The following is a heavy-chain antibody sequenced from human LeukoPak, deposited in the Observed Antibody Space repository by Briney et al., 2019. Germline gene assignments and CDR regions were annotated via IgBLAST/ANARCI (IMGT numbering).Heavy chain of an antibody. CDR2: IYYSGTT. CDR1: GGSVRSYY. Sequence: PSETVSLTCTVSGGSVRSYYWKWIPQPPGKGLEWIGYIYYSGTTNYTPSLKSRVTISVDTSKNQFSLKLSSVTAADTAVYYCARWDSGSYFLDYWGQGTLVTVSS. V-gene: IGHV4-59*02. D-gene: IGHD1-26*01. J-gene: IGHJ4*02. CDR3: ARWDSGSYFLDY.